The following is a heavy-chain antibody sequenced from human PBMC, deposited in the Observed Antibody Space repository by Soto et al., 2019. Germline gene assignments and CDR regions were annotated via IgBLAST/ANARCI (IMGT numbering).Heavy chain of an antibody. Sequence: GGSLRLSCAASGFTFSSYAMSWVHQAPGKGLEWVSAISGSGGSTYYADSVKGRFTISRDNSKNTLYLQMNSLRAEDTAVYYCAKIGVGAYSSSWKGKKFDYWGQGTLVTVSS. CDR1: GFTFSSYA. CDR2: ISGSGGST. CDR3: AKIGVGAYSSSWKGKKFDY. D-gene: IGHD6-13*01. J-gene: IGHJ4*02. V-gene: IGHV3-23*01.